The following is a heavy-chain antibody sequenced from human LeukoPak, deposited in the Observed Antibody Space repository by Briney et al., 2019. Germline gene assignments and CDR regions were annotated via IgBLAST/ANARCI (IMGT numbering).Heavy chain of an antibody. D-gene: IGHD2-15*01. V-gene: IGHV2-5*02. Sequence: SGPTLVKPTQTLTLTCTFSGFSLSTSGVGVGWIRQPPGKALEWLALIYWDDDKRYSPSLKSRLTITKDTSKNQVALTMTNMDPVDTATYYCAHVDKETGVDWFDPWGQGTLVTVSS. CDR2: IYWDDDK. J-gene: IGHJ5*02. CDR1: GFSLSTSGVG. CDR3: AHVDKETGVDWFDP.